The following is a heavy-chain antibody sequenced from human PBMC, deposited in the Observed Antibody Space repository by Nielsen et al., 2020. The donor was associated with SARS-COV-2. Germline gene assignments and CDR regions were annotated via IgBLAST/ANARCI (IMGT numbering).Heavy chain of an antibody. Sequence: GESLKISCVASGFTFSNYWMTWVRQAPGKGLEWVANIKQDASEKNYVDSVKGRFSISRDNAKNSLYLQMNSLRAEDTAVYYCARDGFYDFWSGRGMDVWGQGTTVTVSS. V-gene: IGHV3-7*01. D-gene: IGHD3-3*01. CDR1: GFTFSNYW. CDR3: ARDGFYDFWSGRGMDV. CDR2: IKQDASEK. J-gene: IGHJ6*02.